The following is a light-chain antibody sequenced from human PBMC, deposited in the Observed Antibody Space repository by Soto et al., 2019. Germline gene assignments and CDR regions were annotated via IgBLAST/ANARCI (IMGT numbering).Light chain of an antibody. J-gene: IGKJ1*01. CDR1: QSMFTY. CDR3: LQTYNLPRT. V-gene: IGKV1-39*01. CDR2: AAS. Sequence: DIQMTQSPSSLSASVGDRVTISCRASQSMFTYLNWYQQKPGKAPKLLIYAASSLQSGVPSRFSGSGSGTDFTLTIRNMQREDFATYYCLQTYNLPRTFGQGTKVDIK.